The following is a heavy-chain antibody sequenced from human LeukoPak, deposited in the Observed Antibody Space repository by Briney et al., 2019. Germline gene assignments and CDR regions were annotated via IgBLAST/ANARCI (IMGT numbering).Heavy chain of an antibody. CDR2: IRSSTTYV. Sequence: GGSLRLSCAASGFTFSNYNMNWVRQAPGKGLEWVSSIRSSTTYVYYADSVKGRFTISRDNAKNSLYLQMNSLRAEDTAVYYCATDLFDYMDVWGKGTTVTVSS. CDR3: ATDLFDYMDV. CDR1: GFTFSNYN. V-gene: IGHV3-21*01. D-gene: IGHD2-21*01. J-gene: IGHJ6*03.